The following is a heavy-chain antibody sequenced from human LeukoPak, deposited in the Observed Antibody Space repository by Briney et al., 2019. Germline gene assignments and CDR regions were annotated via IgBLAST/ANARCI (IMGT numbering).Heavy chain of an antibody. J-gene: IGHJ3*02. D-gene: IGHD1-26*01. CDR1: GFTFSSYG. CDR3: ARGMGSFDAFDI. V-gene: IGHV3-21*01. CDR2: ISSTSTYI. Sequence: GGSLRLSCAASGFTFSSYGMHWVRQAPGKGLEWVASISSTSTYIYYVDSVRGRFTISRDNAKNSLYLQMNSLRADDTALYYCARGMGSFDAFDIWGQGTMVTISS.